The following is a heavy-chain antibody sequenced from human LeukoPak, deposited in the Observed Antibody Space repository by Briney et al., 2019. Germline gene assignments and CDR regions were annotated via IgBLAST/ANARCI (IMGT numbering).Heavy chain of an antibody. CDR3: ASEGVTSDYALDY. Sequence: AASVKVSCKASGYTFTGYYMHWVRQAPGQGLEWMGWINPNSGGTNYAQKFQGRVTMTRDTSISTAYMELSRLRSDDTAVYYCASEGVTSDYALDYWGQGTLVTVSS. D-gene: IGHD4-17*01. CDR2: INPNSGGT. J-gene: IGHJ4*02. CDR1: GYTFTGYY. V-gene: IGHV1-2*02.